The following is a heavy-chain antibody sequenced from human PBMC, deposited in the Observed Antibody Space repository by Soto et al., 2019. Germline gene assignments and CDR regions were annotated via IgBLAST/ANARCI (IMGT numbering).Heavy chain of an antibody. CDR1: ADSINSDKYY. V-gene: IGHV4-39*01. J-gene: IGHJ4*02. D-gene: IGHD5-12*01. CDR2: VYYRGNA. Sequence: QLQLQESGPGLVKPSETLSLTCSVSADSINSDKYYWGWIRQPPGKGMEWIGSVYYRGNAYYNPSLRSRGTIALDLSKSQCARRLNSVTAADSAVFFGARLEGLATISYYSDFWGPGALVTVPS. CDR3: ARLEGLATISYYSDF.